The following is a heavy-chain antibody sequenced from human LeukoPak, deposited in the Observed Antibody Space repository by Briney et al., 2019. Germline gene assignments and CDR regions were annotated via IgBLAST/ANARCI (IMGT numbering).Heavy chain of an antibody. Sequence: GGSLRLSCAASGFTFSSYSMNWVRQAPGKGLEWVSSISSSSYIYYADSVKGRFTISRDNAKNSLYLQMNSLRAGDTAVYYCARVGLVDIVATITRGYYFDYWGQGTLVTVSS. D-gene: IGHD5-12*01. J-gene: IGHJ4*02. CDR3: ARVGLVDIVATITRGYYFDY. V-gene: IGHV3-21*01. CDR2: ISSSSYI. CDR1: GFTFSSYS.